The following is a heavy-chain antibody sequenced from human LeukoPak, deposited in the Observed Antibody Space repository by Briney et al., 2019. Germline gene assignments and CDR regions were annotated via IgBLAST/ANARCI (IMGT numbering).Heavy chain of an antibody. J-gene: IGHJ5*02. V-gene: IGHV3-30*02. CDR1: GFTFSSYG. CDR3: AKNGGRSSWFSVFYWFDP. CDR2: IRYDGSNK. D-gene: IGHD6-13*01. Sequence: GGSLRLSCAASGFTFSSYGMHWVRQAPGKGLEWVAFIRYDGSNKYYADSVKGRFTISRDNSKNTLYLQMNSLRAEDTAVYYCAKNGGRSSWFSVFYWFDPWGQGTLVTVSS.